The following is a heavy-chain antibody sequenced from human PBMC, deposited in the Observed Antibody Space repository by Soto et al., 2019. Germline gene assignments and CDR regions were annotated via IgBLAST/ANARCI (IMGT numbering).Heavy chain of an antibody. D-gene: IGHD1-1*01. CDR3: ARDGLTRGYFVH. CDR1: GYTFTEYG. Sequence: QVQLMQSGAEVKNPGASVKVSCKASGYTFTEYGISWVRQAPGQGPEWMGWISTYNGNTNHAQKFQDRVSMTTDTSTSTAYMELRSLRSDDTAVYYCARDGLTRGYFVHWGQGTLVTVSS. J-gene: IGHJ1*01. V-gene: IGHV1-18*01. CDR2: ISTYNGNT.